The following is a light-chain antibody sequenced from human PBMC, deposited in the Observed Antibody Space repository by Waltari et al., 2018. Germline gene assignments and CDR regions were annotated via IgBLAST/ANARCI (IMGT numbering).Light chain of an antibody. V-gene: IGLV2-11*01. J-gene: IGLJ2*01. Sequence: QSALTQPPSVSKSLGQSVTISCTGTSSDIGDYDGVSWYQQHSGTVPRLLIYGVNRRPSWFSDRFSASKSGNTASLTISGLQAEDEGDYYCSSYRTGSILVFGGGTRLTVL. CDR2: GVN. CDR1: SSDIGDYDG. CDR3: SSYRTGSILV.